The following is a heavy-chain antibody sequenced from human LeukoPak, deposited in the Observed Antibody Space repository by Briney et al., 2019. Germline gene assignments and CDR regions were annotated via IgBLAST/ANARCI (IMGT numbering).Heavy chain of an antibody. Sequence: SETLSLTCAVYGGSFSGYYWSWIRQPPGKGLEWIGEINHSGSTNYNPSLKSRVTISVDTSKNQFSLKLSSVTAADTAVYYCARGVGAFDYWGQGTLDTVSS. D-gene: IGHD1-26*01. CDR3: ARGVGAFDY. V-gene: IGHV4-34*01. CDR2: INHSGST. J-gene: IGHJ4*02. CDR1: GGSFSGYY.